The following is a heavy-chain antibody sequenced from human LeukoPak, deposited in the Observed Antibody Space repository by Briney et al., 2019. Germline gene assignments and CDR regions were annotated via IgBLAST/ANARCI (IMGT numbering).Heavy chain of an antibody. D-gene: IGHD3-10*01. Sequence: PGRSLRLSCAASGFTFSIYGIHWVRQAPGKGLEWVAGISNDGSNTYYADAVKGRFTISRDNSKNTVYLQMNSLRVEDTAVYYCAKVFWFEHISDYWGQGTLVTVSS. CDR2: ISNDGSNT. V-gene: IGHV3-30*18. CDR3: AKVFWFEHISDY. J-gene: IGHJ4*02. CDR1: GFTFSIYG.